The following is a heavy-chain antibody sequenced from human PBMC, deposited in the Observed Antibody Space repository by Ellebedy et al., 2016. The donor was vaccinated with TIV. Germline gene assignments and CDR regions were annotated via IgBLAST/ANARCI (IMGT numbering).Heavy chain of an antibody. CDR3: ATDGGSAEVERRETLSY. V-gene: IGHV1-69*04. D-gene: IGHD3-16*01. J-gene: IGHJ4*02. CDR2: IMPILGLA. CDR1: GGTFSSYA. Sequence: AASVKVSCKASGGTFSSYAFSWVRQAPGQGLEWMGRIMPILGLASYAQNFQGRVTITADKSTSTAYMELSSLRSEDAALYYCATDGGSAEVERRETLSYWGLGTLVTVSS.